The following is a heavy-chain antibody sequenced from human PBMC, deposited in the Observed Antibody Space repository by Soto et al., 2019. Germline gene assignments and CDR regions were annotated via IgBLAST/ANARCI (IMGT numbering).Heavy chain of an antibody. Sequence: ASVTVSCKASGYIFTNNDVSWVRQATGQGLEWMGWMNPGSGDTGYAQKFQGRVTMTRNISIATAYMELSSLRADDTAIYYCARMASFVSLNWFDPCGQGTLVTVSS. CDR3: ARMASFVSLNWFDP. D-gene: IGHD3-16*02. J-gene: IGHJ5*02. CDR1: GYIFTNND. V-gene: IGHV1-8*01. CDR2: MNPGSGDT.